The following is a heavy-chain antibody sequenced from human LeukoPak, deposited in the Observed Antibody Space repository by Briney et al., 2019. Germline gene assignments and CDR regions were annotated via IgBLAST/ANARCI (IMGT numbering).Heavy chain of an antibody. V-gene: IGHV3-64D*06. Sequence: PGGSLRLSCSASGFVFSTYTMYWVCQAPGKGLEFVSVINGDGRTTYYADSVKGRFTISRDNSKNTLYLQMNSLRAEDTAVYCCVGDQVDNVGWLTWGQGTRVTVSS. J-gene: IGHJ5*02. CDR1: GFVFSTYT. CDR3: VGDQVDNVGWLT. CDR2: INGDGRTT. D-gene: IGHD5-12*01.